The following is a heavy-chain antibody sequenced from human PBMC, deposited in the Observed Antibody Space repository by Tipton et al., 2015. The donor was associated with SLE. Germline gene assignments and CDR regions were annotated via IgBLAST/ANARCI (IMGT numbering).Heavy chain of an antibody. CDR2: ITDSGDGA. D-gene: IGHD3-10*01. Sequence: SLRLSCAASGFIFSNYEMNWVRKAPGKGREWVSAITDSGDGANYADSVKGRFTISRDNSKNKLYLQMNSLRAEDTAIYYCARDRVLLWFGESNDAFDIWGQGTMVTVSS. J-gene: IGHJ3*02. CDR1: GFIFSNYE. CDR3: ARDRVLLWFGESNDAFDI. V-gene: IGHV3-23*01.